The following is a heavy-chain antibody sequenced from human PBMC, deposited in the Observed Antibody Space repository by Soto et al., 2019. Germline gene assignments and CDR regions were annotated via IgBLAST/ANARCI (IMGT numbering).Heavy chain of an antibody. CDR2: IYWDDAK. J-gene: IGHJ6*02. Sequence: QITLTESGPTLVKPTQPLTLTCTFSGISLTNSGVGVSWIRQPPGKALEWLAVIYWDDAKHFSPSQKSRLTSTKDSSKNQVVLTMTNMDSVDTATYFCAQMDFDLYGMDVWGQGTTVIVSS. V-gene: IGHV2-5*02. CDR3: AQMDFDLYGMDV. CDR1: GISLTNSGVG. D-gene: IGHD3-9*01.